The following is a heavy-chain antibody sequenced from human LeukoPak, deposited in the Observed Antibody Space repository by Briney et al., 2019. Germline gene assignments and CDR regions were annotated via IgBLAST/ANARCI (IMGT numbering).Heavy chain of an antibody. D-gene: IGHD6-6*01. CDR2: IIPIFGTA. V-gene: IGHV1-69*13. Sequence: SVKVSCKASGGTLSSYAISWVRQAPGQGLEWMGGIIPIFGTANYAQKLQGRVTITADESMSTAYMELSSLRSEDTAVYYCAIRWYSSSSDDYWGQGTLVTVSS. J-gene: IGHJ4*02. CDR1: GGTLSSYA. CDR3: AIRWYSSSSDDY.